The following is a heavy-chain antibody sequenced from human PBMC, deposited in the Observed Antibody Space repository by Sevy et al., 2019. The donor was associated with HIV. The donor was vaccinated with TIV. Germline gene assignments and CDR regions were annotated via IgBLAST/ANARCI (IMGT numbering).Heavy chain of an antibody. CDR2: IYYSGST. J-gene: IGHJ5*02. V-gene: IGHV4-39*01. Sequence: SETLSLTCTVSGGSISSSSYYWGWIRQPPGKGLEWIGSIYYSGSTYYNPSLKSRVTISVDTSKDQFALKLSCVTAADTAVYYCARRQLYYDFWSGYYTEANWFDPWGQGTLVTVSS. CDR3: ARRQLYYDFWSGYYTEANWFDP. D-gene: IGHD3-3*01. CDR1: GGSISSSSYY.